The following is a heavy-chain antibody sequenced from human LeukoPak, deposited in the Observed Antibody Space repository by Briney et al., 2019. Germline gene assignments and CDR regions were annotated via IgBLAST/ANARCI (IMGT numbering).Heavy chain of an antibody. V-gene: IGHV1-2*02. J-gene: IGHJ4*02. CDR2: INPKSGGT. D-gene: IGHD3-10*01. Sequence: ASVKVSCEASGYTFTGYYMHWVRQAPGQRLEWMGWINPKSGGTNYAQKFQGRVTMTRDTSISTAYMELGRLRSDDTAVYYCAREVAGSGSYPNFDYWGQGTLVTVSS. CDR3: AREVAGSGSYPNFDY. CDR1: GYTFTGYY.